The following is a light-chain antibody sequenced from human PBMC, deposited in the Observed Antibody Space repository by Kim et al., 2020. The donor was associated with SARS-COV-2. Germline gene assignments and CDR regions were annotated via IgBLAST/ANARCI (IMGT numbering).Light chain of an antibody. CDR3: GTWDGSLSAVV. V-gene: IGLV1-51*01. CDR2: DNN. J-gene: IGLJ2*01. CDR1: SSNIGNNY. Sequence: GQKVTISCSGSSSNIGNNYVSWYQQLPGTAPKLLIYDNNKRPSGIPDRFSGSKSGTSATLGITGLQTGDEADYYCGTWDGSLSAVVFGGGTKLTVL.